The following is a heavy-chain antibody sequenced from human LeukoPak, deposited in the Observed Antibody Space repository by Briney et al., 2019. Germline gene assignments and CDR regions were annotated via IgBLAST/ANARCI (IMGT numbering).Heavy chain of an antibody. D-gene: IGHD3-22*01. CDR3: ARTGREYYYDSSGYYFDY. CDR1: GGSISSSNW. J-gene: IGHJ4*02. CDR2: IYHSGST. Sequence: SETLSLTCAVSGGSISSSNWWSWVRQPPGKGLEWIGEIYHSGSTNYNPSLKSRVTISVDKSKNQFSLKLSSVTAADTAVYYCARTGREYYYDSSGYYFDYWGQGTLVTVSS. V-gene: IGHV4-4*02.